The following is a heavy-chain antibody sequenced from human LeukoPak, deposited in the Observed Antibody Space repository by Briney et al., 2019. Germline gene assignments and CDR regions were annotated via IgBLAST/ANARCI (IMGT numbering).Heavy chain of an antibody. D-gene: IGHD1-26*01. Sequence: SETLSLTCAVYGGSFSGYYWSWIRQPPGKGLEWMGEINHSGSTNYNPSLKSRVTISVDTSKNQFSLKLSSVTAADTAVYYCARGKTGSYNPSFDYWGQGTLVTVSS. V-gene: IGHV4-34*01. CDR1: GGSFSGYY. CDR3: ARGKTGSYNPSFDY. CDR2: INHSGST. J-gene: IGHJ4*02.